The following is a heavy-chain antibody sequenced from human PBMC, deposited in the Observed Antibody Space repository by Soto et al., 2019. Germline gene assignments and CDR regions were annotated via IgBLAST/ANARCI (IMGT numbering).Heavy chain of an antibody. CDR2: MNPNSGNT. CDR1: GYTFTSYD. J-gene: IGHJ6*02. CDR3: ARRGLSSSSTCRYYYYGMDV. V-gene: IGHV1-8*01. Sequence: QVQRVQSGAEVKKPGASVKVSCKASGYTFTSYDINWVRQATGQGLEWMGWMNPNSGNTDYAQKFQGRVTMTRNTAISTAYMELSSLRSEDTAVYYCARRGLSSSSTCRYYYYGMDVWGQGTTVTVSS. D-gene: IGHD6-6*01.